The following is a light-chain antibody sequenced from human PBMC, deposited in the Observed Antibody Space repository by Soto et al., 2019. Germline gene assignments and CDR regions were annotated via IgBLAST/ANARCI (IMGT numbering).Light chain of an antibody. CDR1: QDINNP. CDR3: QQYDNLPLT. V-gene: IGKV1-33*01. CDR2: DAS. Sequence: DIQMTQSPSSLSASVGDRVTITCQASQDINNPLNWYQQKPGKAPKLLIYDASSLEAGVPSRFSGSASATDFTFTISSLQAEAIATYYCQQYDNLPLTFGGGTKVEIK. J-gene: IGKJ4*01.